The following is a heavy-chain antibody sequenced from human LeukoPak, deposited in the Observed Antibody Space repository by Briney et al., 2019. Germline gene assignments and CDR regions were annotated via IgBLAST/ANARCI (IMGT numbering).Heavy chain of an antibody. J-gene: IGHJ6*02. CDR3: ARDPGDPRFDYYGMDV. CDR2: INTDGSIT. D-gene: IGHD4-17*01. Sequence: GGSLGLSCAASGFTFNNYWMHWVRQTPGEGLVWVSRINTDGSITRYADSVKGRFTISRDNAKNTLSLQMNSLRAEDTAVYYCARDPGDPRFDYYGMDVWGQGTTVTVSS. CDR1: GFTFNNYW. V-gene: IGHV3-74*01.